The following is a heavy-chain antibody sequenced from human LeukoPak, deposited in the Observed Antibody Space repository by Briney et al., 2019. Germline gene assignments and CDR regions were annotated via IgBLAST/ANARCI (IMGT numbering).Heavy chain of an antibody. CDR3: ARLGWIQLWARKNPYYFDY. Sequence: SQTLSLTCTVSGGSISSGSYWWSWIRQHPEKGLEWIGYLYYSGNTYYNPSLKSRVSISVDTSKNQLSLTLTSVTAADTAVYYCARLGWIQLWARKNPYYFDYWGQGTLVTVSS. J-gene: IGHJ4*02. D-gene: IGHD5-18*01. CDR2: LYYSGNT. V-gene: IGHV4-31*03. CDR1: GGSISSGSYW.